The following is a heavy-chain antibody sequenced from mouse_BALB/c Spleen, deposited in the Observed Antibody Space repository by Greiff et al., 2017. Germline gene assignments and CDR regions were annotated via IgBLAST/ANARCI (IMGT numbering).Heavy chain of an antibody. CDR3: ARQDYYGSRRAMDY. Sequence: EVQVVESGGGLVQPGGSLKLSCAASGFTFSSYTMSWVRQTPEKRLEWVAYISNGGGSTYYPDTVKGRFTISRDNAKNTLYLQMSSLKSEDTAMYYCARQDYYGSRRAMDYWGQGTSVTVSS. V-gene: IGHV5-12-2*01. CDR1: GFTFSSYT. CDR2: ISNGGGST. D-gene: IGHD1-1*01. J-gene: IGHJ4*01.